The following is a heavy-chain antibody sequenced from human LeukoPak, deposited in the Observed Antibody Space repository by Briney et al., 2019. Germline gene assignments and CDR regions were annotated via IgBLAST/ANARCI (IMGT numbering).Heavy chain of an antibody. CDR2: ISGSGGRT. CDR1: GFTFSSYA. D-gene: IGHD3-22*01. J-gene: IGHJ4*02. Sequence: GGSLRHSCAASGFTFSSYAMSWVRQAPGKGLEWVSGISGSGGRTDYADSVKGRFIISRDNSKNTLYLQMNSLRAEDTAVYYCAKSPNYYDSSALDYWGQGTLVTVSS. CDR3: AKSPNYYDSSALDY. V-gene: IGHV3-23*01.